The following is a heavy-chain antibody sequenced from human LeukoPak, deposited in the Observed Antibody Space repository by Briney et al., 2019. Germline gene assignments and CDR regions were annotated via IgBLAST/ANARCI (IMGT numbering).Heavy chain of an antibody. CDR3: ARAAIVVVPATTERYYYYYGMDV. CDR1: RFSFSRYR. Sequence: PGFALRLSCAPSRFSFSRYRMHWLHQAQGTALVGISRVNRDVISTGYADSVNVRFTISRDTAKNTLYLQVNSLRAEDTAVYYCARAAIVVVPATTERYYYYYGMDVCGQGTTVTASS. J-gene: IGHJ6*02. CDR2: VNRDVIST. V-gene: IGHV3-74*01. D-gene: IGHD2-2*01.